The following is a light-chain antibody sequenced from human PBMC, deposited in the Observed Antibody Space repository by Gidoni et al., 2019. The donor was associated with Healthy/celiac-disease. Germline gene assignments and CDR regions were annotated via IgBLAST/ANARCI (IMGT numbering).Light chain of an antibody. V-gene: IGKV3-15*01. CDR2: GAS. J-gene: IGKJ1*01. CDR1: QSVSSN. Sequence: EIVMTQSTATLSVSPGERATLSCRASQSVSSNLAWYQQKPGQAPRLLIYGASTRATGIPARFSDSESGTEFTLTISNLQSEDFTVYYCQQYINWPPWTFGQGTKVEFK. CDR3: QQYINWPPWT.